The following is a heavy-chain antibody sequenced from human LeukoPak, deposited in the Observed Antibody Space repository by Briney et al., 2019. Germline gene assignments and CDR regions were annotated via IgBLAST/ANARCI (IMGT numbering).Heavy chain of an antibody. D-gene: IGHD3-22*01. CDR2: IKQDGSEK. V-gene: IGHV3-7*01. Sequence: GGSLRLSCGASGFTYSSYWMSWVRQAPGKGLEWVANIKQDGSEKYYVDSVKGRFTISRDNAKNSLYLQMNSLRAEDTAVYYCARITMIVVATGDFDYWGQGTLVTVSS. CDR1: GFTYSSYW. CDR3: ARITMIVVATGDFDY. J-gene: IGHJ4*02.